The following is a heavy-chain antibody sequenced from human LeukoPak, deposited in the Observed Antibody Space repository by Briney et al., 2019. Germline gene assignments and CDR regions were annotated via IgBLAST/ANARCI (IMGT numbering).Heavy chain of an antibody. CDR2: IYYSGST. CDR1: GGSISSYY. V-gene: IGHV4-59*01. Sequence: SETLSLTCTVSGGSISSYYWSWIRQPPGKGLEWIGYIYYSGSTNYNPSLKSRVTISVDTSKNQFSLKLSSVTAADTAVYYCARIIPSVVVTAPRGWSDPWGQGTLVTVSS. CDR3: ARIIPSVVVTAPRGWSDP. D-gene: IGHD2-21*02. J-gene: IGHJ5*02.